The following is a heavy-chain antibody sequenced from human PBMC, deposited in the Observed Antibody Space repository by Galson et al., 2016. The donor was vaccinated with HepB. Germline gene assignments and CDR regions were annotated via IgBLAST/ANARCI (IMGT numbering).Heavy chain of an antibody. V-gene: IGHV4-4*07. Sequence: SETLSLTCTVSGGSNSPYYWSWIRQPAGKGLEWLGRTYTGGNTNYNPSLKNRLSMSMHPSKRQFSLNLSSVTAADTAVYYCARNRYGEVGFDIWGQGTLVTVSS. CDR3: ARNRYGEVGFDI. CDR1: GGSNSPYY. J-gene: IGHJ3*02. CDR2: TYTGGNT. D-gene: IGHD5-18*01.